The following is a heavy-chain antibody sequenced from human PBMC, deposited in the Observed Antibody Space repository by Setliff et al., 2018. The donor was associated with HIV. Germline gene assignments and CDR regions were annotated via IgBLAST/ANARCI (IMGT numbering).Heavy chain of an antibody. J-gene: IGHJ4*02. D-gene: IGHD3-22*01. CDR1: GGTFSSYA. Sequence: ASVKVSCKTSGGTFSSYAITWVRQAPGQGLEWMGWISVYNGYTNYAQKVRDRVTMTADTSTSTADMELRSLRSDDTAVYYCAREKYDNSGRPPPTLKYWGPGTLVTVSS. CDR3: AREKYDNSGRPPPTLKY. V-gene: IGHV1-18*01. CDR2: ISVYNGYT.